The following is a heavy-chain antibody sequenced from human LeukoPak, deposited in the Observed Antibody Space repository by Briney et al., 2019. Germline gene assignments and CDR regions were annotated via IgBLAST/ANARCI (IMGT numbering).Heavy chain of an antibody. D-gene: IGHD4-17*01. CDR1: GSSISRGYY. Sequence: SETLSLTCSVSGSSISRGYYWGWIRPPPGKGLEWIGSMYQSGSTYYNPSLKSRVTMSVDTSKNQFSLKLRSVTAADTAIYYCARDRPPTYGDYAWDFDSWGQGTLVTVSS. V-gene: IGHV4-38-2*02. CDR2: MYQSGST. J-gene: IGHJ4*02. CDR3: ARDRPPTYGDYAWDFDS.